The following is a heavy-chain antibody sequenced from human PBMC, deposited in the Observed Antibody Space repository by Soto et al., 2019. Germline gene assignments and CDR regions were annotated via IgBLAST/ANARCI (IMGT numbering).Heavy chain of an antibody. CDR1: GFTFTNYW. D-gene: IGHD6-19*01. CDR3: AKDASGWFDLDY. V-gene: IGHV3-74*01. Sequence: PGGSLRLSCAASGFTFTNYWIHWVRQAPGKGLVWVARIDIDGSGTSYADFVKGRFTISRDNAKNTVYLQMSSLSVEDTAVYYCAKDASGWFDLDYWGQGTLVTVSS. CDR2: IDIDGSGT. J-gene: IGHJ4*02.